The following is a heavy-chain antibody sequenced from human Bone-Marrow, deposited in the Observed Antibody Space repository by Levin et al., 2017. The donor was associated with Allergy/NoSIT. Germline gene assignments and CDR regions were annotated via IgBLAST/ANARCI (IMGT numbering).Heavy chain of an antibody. CDR2: VYYSGST. CDR1: GGSVSSASYY. CDR3: AREGIVVVPAGLTHNYYYYMDV. D-gene: IGHD2-2*01. J-gene: IGHJ6*03. Sequence: SETLSLTCTVSGGSVSSASYYWSWIRQPPGKGLESIGYVYYSGSTNYNPSLKSRVTISVDTSKNQFSLRLSSVTAADTAVYYCAREGIVVVPAGLTHNYYYYMDVWGKGTTVTVSS. V-gene: IGHV4-61*01.